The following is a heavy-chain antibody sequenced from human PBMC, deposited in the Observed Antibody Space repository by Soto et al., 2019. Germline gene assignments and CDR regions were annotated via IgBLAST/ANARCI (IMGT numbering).Heavy chain of an antibody. D-gene: IGHD4-17*01. CDR3: ARSFALTVTRLFLDP. Sequence: PSGTLSLTCTVSGGSISSGDYYWSWIRQPPGKGLEWIGYIYYSGSTYYNPSLKSRVTISVDTSKNQFSLKLSSVTAADTAVYYCARSFALTVTRLFLDPWGQGTLVTVSS. CDR2: IYYSGST. J-gene: IGHJ5*02. CDR1: GGSISSGDYY. V-gene: IGHV4-30-4*01.